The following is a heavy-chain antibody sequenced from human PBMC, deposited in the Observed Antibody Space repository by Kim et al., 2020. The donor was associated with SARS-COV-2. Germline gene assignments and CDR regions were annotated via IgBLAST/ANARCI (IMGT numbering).Heavy chain of an antibody. D-gene: IGHD4-4*01. V-gene: IGHV5-51*01. Sequence: GESLKISCKGSGYSFTSYWIGWVRQMPGKGLEWMGIIYPGDSDTRYSPSFQGQVTISADKSISTAYLQWSSLKASDSAMYYCARRGIYSNPSRGRDYWGQGTLVTVSS. CDR2: IYPGDSDT. J-gene: IGHJ4*02. CDR1: GYSFTSYW. CDR3: ARRGIYSNPSRGRDY.